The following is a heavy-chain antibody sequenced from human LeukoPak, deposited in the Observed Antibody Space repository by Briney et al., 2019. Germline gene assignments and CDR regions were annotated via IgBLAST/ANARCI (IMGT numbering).Heavy chain of an antibody. D-gene: IGHD3-10*01. CDR1: GGSISSGDYY. J-gene: IGHJ4*02. V-gene: IGHV4-30-4*08. CDR2: IYYSGST. Sequence: SETLSLTCTVSGGSISSGDYYWSWIRQPPGKGLEWIGYIYYSGSTYYNPSLKSRVTISVDTSKNQFSLKLSSVTAADTAVYYCARGVELLWFGESEYYFDYWGQGTLVTVSS. CDR3: ARGVELLWFGESEYYFDY.